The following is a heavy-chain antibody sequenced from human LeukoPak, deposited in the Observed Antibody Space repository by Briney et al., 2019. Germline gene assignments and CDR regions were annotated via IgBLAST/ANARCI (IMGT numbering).Heavy chain of an antibody. V-gene: IGHV4-31*03. CDR1: GGSISSGGYY. J-gene: IGHJ3*02. CDR2: IYYSGST. CDR3: ARDPRYYDILTGYYGPDAFDI. Sequence: PSETLSLTCTVSGGSISSGGYYWSWISQHPGKGLEWIGYIYYSGSTYYNPSLKSRVTISVDTSKNQFSLKLSSVTAADTAVYYCARDPRYYDILTGYYGPDAFDIWGQGTMVTVSS. D-gene: IGHD3-9*01.